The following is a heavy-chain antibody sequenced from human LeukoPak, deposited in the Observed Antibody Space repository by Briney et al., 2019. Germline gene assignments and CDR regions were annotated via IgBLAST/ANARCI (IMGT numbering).Heavy chain of an antibody. CDR3: TRDLMDYDVSTGLHHYYMDV. CDR2: INGDGRNI. Sequence: HTGGSLRLSCVASGFTFSSYWMHWVRQDPGKGLVWVSRINGDGRNINYADSVRGRFTISRDNAKNTLYLQMNTLRVEDTAVYYCTRDLMDYDVSTGLHHYYMDVWGQGTTVTVSS. CDR1: GFTFSSYW. J-gene: IGHJ6*02. V-gene: IGHV3-74*01. D-gene: IGHD3-9*01.